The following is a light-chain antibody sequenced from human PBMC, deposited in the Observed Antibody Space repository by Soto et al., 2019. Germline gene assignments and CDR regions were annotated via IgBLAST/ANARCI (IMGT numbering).Light chain of an antibody. Sequence: QSALTQPASVSGSPGRSITISCTGTSSDVGGYNYVSWYQQHPGKAPKLMIYDVSNRPSGVSYRFSGSKSGNTASLTISGLQAEDEADYYCTSYTTSSTRVFGTGTKVTVL. V-gene: IGLV2-14*03. CDR1: SSDVGGYNY. CDR3: TSYTTSSTRV. CDR2: DVS. J-gene: IGLJ1*01.